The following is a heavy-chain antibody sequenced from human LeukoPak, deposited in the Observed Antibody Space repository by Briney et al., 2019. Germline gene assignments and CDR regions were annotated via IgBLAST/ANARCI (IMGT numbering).Heavy chain of an antibody. Sequence: GGSLRPSCAASGLPFSSYGMHWVRQAPGKGLEWEAVISYDGSNKYYADSVKGRFTISRDNSKNTLYLQMNSLRAEDTAVYYCAKERSDILTLYYFDYWGQGTLVSVSS. V-gene: IGHV3-30*18. CDR1: GLPFSSYG. D-gene: IGHD3-9*01. J-gene: IGHJ4*02. CDR3: AKERSDILTLYYFDY. CDR2: ISYDGSNK.